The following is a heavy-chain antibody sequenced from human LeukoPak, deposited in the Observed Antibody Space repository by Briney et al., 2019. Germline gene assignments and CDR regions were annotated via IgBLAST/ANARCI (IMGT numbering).Heavy chain of an antibody. CDR3: ARALIVVVPAAPFDP. CDR1: GYTFTGYY. J-gene: IGHJ5*02. CDR2: INPNSGGT. Sequence: ASVKVSCKASGYTFTGYYMHWVRQAPGQGLEWMGWINPNSGGTNYAQKFQGRVTMTRDTSISTAYMELSRLRSDDTAVYYCARALIVVVPAAPFDPWGQGTLVTVSS. D-gene: IGHD2-2*01. V-gene: IGHV1-2*02.